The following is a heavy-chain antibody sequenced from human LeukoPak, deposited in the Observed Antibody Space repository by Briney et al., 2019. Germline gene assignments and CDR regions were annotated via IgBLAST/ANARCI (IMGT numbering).Heavy chain of an antibody. CDR2: IKQDGSEK. D-gene: IGHD6-19*01. V-gene: IGHV3-7*01. CDR3: AREFRSGYNSRWFDY. Sequence: GSLGLSYAASGIILSSYWMSWVRQAPGKGVEWVANIKQDGSEKWYLDSVKGRFTISRDNAKNSLYLQMNSLRVEDTAVYYCAREFRSGYNSRWFDYWGQGTLVTVSS. J-gene: IGHJ5*01. CDR1: GIILSSYW.